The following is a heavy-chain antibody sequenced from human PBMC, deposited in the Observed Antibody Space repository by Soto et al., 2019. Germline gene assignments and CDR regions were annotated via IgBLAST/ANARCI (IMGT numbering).Heavy chain of an antibody. CDR2: FSDSGRST. V-gene: IGHV3-23*01. Sequence: GGSMLLSSTDSGLNCRSYAMSWIRKVQIKVVALASVFSDSGRSTYYADSGKGRVTISRDNSENTLYLQMNSLRAEDTAIYYCAKDRQGSGYDILTSYYNPYYFYYWVQGTLVTV. CDR3: AKDRQGSGYDILTSYYNPYYFYY. D-gene: IGHD3-9*01. J-gene: IGHJ4*02. CDR1: GLNCRSYA.